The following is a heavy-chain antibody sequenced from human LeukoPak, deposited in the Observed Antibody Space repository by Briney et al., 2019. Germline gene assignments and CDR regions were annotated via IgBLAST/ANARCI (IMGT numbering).Heavy chain of an antibody. D-gene: IGHD2-2*01. CDR2: IGRRSSYI. CDR1: GFTFSSYT. CDR3: ARDSPLLGYCSSTSCPTDY. V-gene: IGHV3-21*01. Sequence: GGSLRLSYAASGFTFSSYTMNWVRQAPGKGLEWVSSIGRRSSYIYYADSVKGRFTISRDNAKNSLYLQMNSLRAEDTAVYYCARDSPLLGYCSSTSCPTDYWGQGTLVTASS. J-gene: IGHJ4*02.